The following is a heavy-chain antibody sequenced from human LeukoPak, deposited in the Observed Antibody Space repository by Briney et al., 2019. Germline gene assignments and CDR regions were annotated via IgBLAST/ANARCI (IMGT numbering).Heavy chain of an antibody. V-gene: IGHV3-74*01. D-gene: IGHD2-15*01. CDR2: INSDGSST. J-gene: IGHJ4*02. Sequence: GGSLRLSCAASGFTFNTNWMHWVRQAPGKGLVWVSRINSDGSSTSYADSVKGRFTISRDNGKNTLYLQMNSLRAEDTAVYYCARDSEYCTGGTCRLDYWGQGTLVTVSS. CDR1: GFTFNTNW. CDR3: ARDSEYCTGGTCRLDY.